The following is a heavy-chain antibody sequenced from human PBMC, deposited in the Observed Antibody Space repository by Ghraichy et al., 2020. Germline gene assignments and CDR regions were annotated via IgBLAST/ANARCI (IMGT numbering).Heavy chain of an antibody. CDR2: IYYSGST. CDR3: ARGIMVRGLAGWFDP. V-gene: IGHV4-59*01. CDR1: GGSISSYY. Sequence: SETLSLTCTVSGGSISSYYWSWIRQPPGKGLEWIGYIYYSGSTNYNPSLKSRVTISVDTSKNQFSLKLSSVTAADTAVYYCARGIMVRGLAGWFDPWGQGTLVTVSS. J-gene: IGHJ5*02. D-gene: IGHD3-10*01.